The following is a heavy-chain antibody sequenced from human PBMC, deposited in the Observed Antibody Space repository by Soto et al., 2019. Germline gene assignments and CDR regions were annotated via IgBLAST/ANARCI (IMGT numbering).Heavy chain of an antibody. CDR2: IYWDDDK. J-gene: IGHJ6*02. V-gene: IGHV2-5*02. Sequence: SGPTLVNPTQTLTLTCTFSGFSLSTGGMGVGWIRQPPGKALEWLALIYWDDDKRYSPSLKSRLTITKDTSKNQVVLTMTNMDPVGTGTYYCVHSRCGGDCLRSYASHYYYGMDVWGQGTTVTVSS. CDR3: VHSRCGGDCLRSYASHYYYGMDV. CDR1: GFSLSTGGMG. D-gene: IGHD2-21*02.